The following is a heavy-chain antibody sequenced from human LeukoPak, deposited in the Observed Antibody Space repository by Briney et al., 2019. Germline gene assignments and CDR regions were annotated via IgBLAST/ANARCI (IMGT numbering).Heavy chain of an antibody. CDR2: IYYSGST. CDR3: ARDMGGGVVVAATSWFDP. J-gene: IGHJ5*02. CDR1: GGSISSSSYY. Sequence: PSETLSLTCTVSGGSISSSSYYWGWIRQPPGKGLEWIGSIYYSGSTYYNPSLKSRVTISVDTSKNQFSLKLSSVTAADTAVYYCARDMGGGVVVAATSWFDPWGQGTLVTVSS. V-gene: IGHV4-39*07. D-gene: IGHD2-15*01.